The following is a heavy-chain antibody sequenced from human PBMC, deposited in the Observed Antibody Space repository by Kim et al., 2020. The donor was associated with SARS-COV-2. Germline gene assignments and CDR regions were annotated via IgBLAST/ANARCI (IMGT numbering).Heavy chain of an antibody. V-gene: IGHV3-30*18. J-gene: IGHJ4*02. CDR3: AKAILWDDYGGLGDY. CDR2: ISYDGSNK. D-gene: IGHD4-17*01. CDR1: GFTFSSYG. Sequence: GGSLRLSCAASGFTFSSYGMHWVRQAPGKGLEWVAVISYDGSNKYYADSVKGRFTISRDNSKNTLYLQMNSLRAEDTAVYYCAKAILWDDYGGLGDYWGQGTLVTVSS.